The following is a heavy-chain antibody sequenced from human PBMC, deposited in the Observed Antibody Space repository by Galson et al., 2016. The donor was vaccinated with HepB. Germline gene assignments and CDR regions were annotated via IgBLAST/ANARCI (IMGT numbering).Heavy chain of an antibody. CDR1: GFRFSSYA. V-gene: IGHV3-23*01. CDR2: ISSSGGRT. Sequence: SLRLSCAASGFRFSSYAVSWVRQAPGKGLEWVSGISSSGGRTYSADSVKGRFTISRDNSKNTVYLQMNSLRVEDTALYYCAKDGYFASGSALYGMDVWGQGTTVTVSS. CDR3: AKDGYFASGSALYGMDV. D-gene: IGHD3-10*01. J-gene: IGHJ6*02.